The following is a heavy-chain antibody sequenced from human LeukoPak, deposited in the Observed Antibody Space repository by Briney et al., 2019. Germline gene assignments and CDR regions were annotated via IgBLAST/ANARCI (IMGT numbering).Heavy chain of an antibody. V-gene: IGHV4-59*01. CDR3: ASSGSYQGGPWFDY. CDR2: IYYSDST. Sequence: SETLSLTCTVSGGSISNYFWSWIRQPPGKGLECIGYIYYSDSTNYNPSLKSRVTISVDTSKNQFSLKLSSVTAADTAVYYCASSGSYQGGPWFDYWGQGTLVTVSS. CDR1: GGSISNYF. J-gene: IGHJ4*02. D-gene: IGHD1-26*01.